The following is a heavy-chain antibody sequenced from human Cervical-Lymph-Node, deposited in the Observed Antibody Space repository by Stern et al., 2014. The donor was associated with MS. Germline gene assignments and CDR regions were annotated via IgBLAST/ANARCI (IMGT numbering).Heavy chain of an antibody. CDR1: GGSISSGYY. CDR2: MYYSGRT. J-gene: IGHJ4*02. D-gene: IGHD4-17*01. V-gene: IGHV4-31*03. Sequence: QLQLQESGPGLVKPSQTLSLTCSVSGGSISSGYYWNWIRQHPGKGLEWIGYMYYSGRTYYNPSLKSRVLISGDTSNNQFSLKLSSVTAADTAVYYCARGGGDYESDYWGQGILVTVSS. CDR3: ARGGGDYESDY.